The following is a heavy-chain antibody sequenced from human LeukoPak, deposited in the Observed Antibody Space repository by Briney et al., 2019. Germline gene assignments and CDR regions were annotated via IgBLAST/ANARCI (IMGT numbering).Heavy chain of an antibody. J-gene: IGHJ3*02. V-gene: IGHV4-61*02. D-gene: IGHD5-18*01. CDR3: ARVTRIQLCPDI. Sequence: PSETLSLTCTVSGGSLSSGSYYWSWIRQPAGKGLEWIGRIYTSGSTNYNPSLKSRVTISVDTSKNQFSLKLSSVTAADTAVYYCARVTRIQLCPDIWGQGTIVTVSS. CDR2: IYTSGST. CDR1: GGSLSSGSYY.